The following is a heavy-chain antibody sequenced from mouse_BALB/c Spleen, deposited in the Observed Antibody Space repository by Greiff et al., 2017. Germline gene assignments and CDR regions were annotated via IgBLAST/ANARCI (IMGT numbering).Heavy chain of an antibody. V-gene: IGHV4-1*02. CDR2: INPDSSTI. D-gene: IGHD2-4*01. J-gene: IGHJ2*01. Sequence: EVQLQESGGGLVQPGGSLKLSCAASGFDFSRYWMSWVRQAPGKGLEWIGEINPDSSTINYTPSLKDKFIISRDNAKNTLYLQMSKVRSEDTALYYCARGGDYDEVFFDYWGQGTTLTVSS. CDR3: ARGGDYDEVFFDY. CDR1: GFDFSRYW.